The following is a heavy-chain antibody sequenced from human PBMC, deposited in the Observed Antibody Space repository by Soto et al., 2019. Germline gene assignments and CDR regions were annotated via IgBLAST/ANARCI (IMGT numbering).Heavy chain of an antibody. Sequence: PSETLSLTCSVSGASIRSYYWHWIRQPPGKGLEWIGYVYTSDYTRYSSSLKSRVTISVDTSKSQFYLRLNSVTAADTAVYYCASSAGHPVGFCYYNGMDVWGQGTTVTVSS. D-gene: IGHD3-10*01. CDR2: VYTSDYT. J-gene: IGHJ6*02. CDR3: ASSAGHPVGFCYYNGMDV. CDR1: GASIRSYY. V-gene: IGHV4-4*08.